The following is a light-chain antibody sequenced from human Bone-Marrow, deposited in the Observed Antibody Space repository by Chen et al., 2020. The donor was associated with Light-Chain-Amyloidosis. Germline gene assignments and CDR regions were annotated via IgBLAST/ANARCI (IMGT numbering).Light chain of an antibody. CDR1: RSDVGGYNF. CDR3: SSYTVSSTWV. J-gene: IGLJ3*02. CDR2: DVT. V-gene: IGLV2-14*03. Sequence: QSALTQPAAVSGSPGPTITLPCTGSRSDVGGYNFVSWYQQLPGKAPKLLIYDVTIRPSGVSYRFSGSKSGNTASLTVSGLQAEDEADYYCSSYTVSSTWVFGGGTKLTVL.